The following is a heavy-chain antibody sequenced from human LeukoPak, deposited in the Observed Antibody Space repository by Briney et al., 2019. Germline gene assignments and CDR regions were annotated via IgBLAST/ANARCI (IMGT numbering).Heavy chain of an antibody. Sequence: PGGSPRLSCLASGFTFDVYAMHWVRQAPGKGLDWVAVITYDGSHQYFADSVKGRCSISRDNSENTFSLQMNSLREEDTAVYYCARDAGVRVITTYDYWGQGTLVTVSS. D-gene: IGHD3-22*01. CDR3: ARDAGVRVITTYDY. V-gene: IGHV3-30*04. CDR2: ITYDGSHQ. J-gene: IGHJ4*02. CDR1: GFTFDVYA.